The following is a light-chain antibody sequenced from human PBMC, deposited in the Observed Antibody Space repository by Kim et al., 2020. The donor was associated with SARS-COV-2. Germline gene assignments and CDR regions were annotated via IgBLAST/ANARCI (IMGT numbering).Light chain of an antibody. Sequence: TVTISCTRSSGSIASNYVQLYQQRPGSAPTTVIYEDNHRPSGVPDRFSGSFDSSSNSASLTISGLKTEDEADYYCQSYDSSNFWVFGGGTKLTVL. CDR1: SGSIASNY. J-gene: IGLJ3*02. CDR2: EDN. V-gene: IGLV6-57*03. CDR3: QSYDSSNFWV.